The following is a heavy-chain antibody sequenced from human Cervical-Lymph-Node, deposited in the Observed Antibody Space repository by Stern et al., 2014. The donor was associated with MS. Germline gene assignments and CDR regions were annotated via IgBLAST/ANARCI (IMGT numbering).Heavy chain of an antibody. D-gene: IGHD6-19*01. CDR1: GFTFSRYG. V-gene: IGHV3-30*18. Sequence: MQLVESGGGEVQPGRSLRLTCAAPGFTFSRYGMHWVRPAPGKGLEWVALISHDGSNKYYADSVRGRFTISRDKSKNTLYLQMNSLRAEDTAVYYCAKDVSDSSAWYYFDYWGQGNLVTVSS. J-gene: IGHJ4*02. CDR3: AKDVSDSSAWYYFDY. CDR2: ISHDGSNK.